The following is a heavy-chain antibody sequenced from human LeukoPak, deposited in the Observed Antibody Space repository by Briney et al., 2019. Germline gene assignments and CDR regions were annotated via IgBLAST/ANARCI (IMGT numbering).Heavy chain of an antibody. CDR2: INHSAST. D-gene: IGHD2-2*01. J-gene: IGHJ4*02. Sequence: PSETLSLTCTVSGGSIISGGYYWSWIRQPPGQGLEWIGEINHSASTNYNPSLKSRVTISVGTSKNQFSLKLSSVTAADTAVYYCARGLAVIVVVPAANWQQLVPFDYWGQGTLVTVSS. CDR3: ARGLAVIVVVPAANWQQLVPFDY. CDR1: GGSIISGGYY. V-gene: IGHV4-34*01.